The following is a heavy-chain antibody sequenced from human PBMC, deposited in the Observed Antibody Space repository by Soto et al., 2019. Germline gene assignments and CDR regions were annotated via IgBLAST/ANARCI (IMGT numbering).Heavy chain of an antibody. Sequence: IQLVQSGAEVKKPGASVKVSCKASGYTFSSYSMNWVRQAPGKGLEWVSSISSSSSYIYYADSVKGRFTISRDNAKNSLYLQMNSLRAEDTAVYYCARGGYCSGGSCYLIFAFDIWGQGTMVTVSS. D-gene: IGHD2-15*01. V-gene: IGHV3-21*01. CDR1: GYTFSSYS. J-gene: IGHJ3*02. CDR3: ARGGYCSGGSCYLIFAFDI. CDR2: ISSSSSYI.